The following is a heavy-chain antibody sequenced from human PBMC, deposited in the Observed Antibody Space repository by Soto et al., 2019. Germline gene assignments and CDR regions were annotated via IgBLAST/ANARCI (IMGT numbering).Heavy chain of an antibody. J-gene: IGHJ6*02. D-gene: IGHD2-21*02. Sequence: APVKVSCKASGYTFSTSGFTWVRQAPGQGLEWMGWISASSGDRKYAQKFQGRVTMTTDTYTNTAYMELESLSSDDTAGYYCARGGDWNYAMDLWGQGTTVTVSS. CDR2: ISASSGDR. V-gene: IGHV1-18*01. CDR1: GYTFSTSG. CDR3: ARGGDWNYAMDL.